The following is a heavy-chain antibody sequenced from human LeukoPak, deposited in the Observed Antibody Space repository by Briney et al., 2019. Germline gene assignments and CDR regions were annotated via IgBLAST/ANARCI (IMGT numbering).Heavy chain of an antibody. D-gene: IGHD3-22*01. J-gene: IGHJ4*02. CDR1: GYTFTSYG. Sequence: ASVKVSCKASGYTFTSYGISWVRQAPGQGLEWMGWISAYNGNTNYAQKLQGRVTMTRDTSISTAYMELSRLRSDDTAVYYCARGSLTQWLLFDYWGQGTLVTVSS. CDR2: ISAYNGNT. V-gene: IGHV1-18*01. CDR3: ARGSLTQWLLFDY.